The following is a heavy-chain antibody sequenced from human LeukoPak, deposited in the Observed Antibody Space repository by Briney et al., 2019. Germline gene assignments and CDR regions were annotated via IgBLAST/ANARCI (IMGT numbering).Heavy chain of an antibody. V-gene: IGHV1-46*01. Sequence: AASVKVSCKASGYTFTSYYMHWVRQAPGQGLEWMGIINPSGGSTSYAQKFQGRVTMARDMSTSTVYMELSSLRSEDTAVYYCARDRGFLEWLLYFDYWGQGTLVTVSS. CDR1: GYTFTSYY. J-gene: IGHJ4*02. CDR3: ARDRGFLEWLLYFDY. CDR2: INPSGGST. D-gene: IGHD3-3*01.